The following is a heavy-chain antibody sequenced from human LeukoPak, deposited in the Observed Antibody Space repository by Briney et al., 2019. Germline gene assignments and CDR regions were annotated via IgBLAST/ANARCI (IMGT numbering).Heavy chain of an antibody. CDR2: ISSSGSTI. Sequence: HPGGSLRLSCAASGFTFSSYSMNWVRQAPGKGLEWVSYISSSGSTIYYADSVKGRFTISRDNAKNSLYLQMNSLRAEDTAVYYCARGYSSWYLSVADAFDIWGQGTMVTVSS. J-gene: IGHJ3*02. V-gene: IGHV3-48*01. CDR1: GFTFSSYS. D-gene: IGHD6-13*01. CDR3: ARGYSSWYLSVADAFDI.